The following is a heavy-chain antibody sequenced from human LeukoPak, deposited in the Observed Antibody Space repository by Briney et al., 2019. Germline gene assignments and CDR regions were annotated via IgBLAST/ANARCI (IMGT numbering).Heavy chain of an antibody. J-gene: IGHJ4*02. Sequence: SETLSLTCAVYGGSFSGYYWSWIRQPPGKGLEWIGEINHSGSTYYNPSLKSRVTISVDTSKNQFSLKLSSVSAADTAVYYCARQVGYSYGRFDYWGQGTLVTVSS. V-gene: IGHV4-34*01. CDR1: GGSFSGYY. D-gene: IGHD5-18*01. CDR2: INHSGST. CDR3: ARQVGYSYGRFDY.